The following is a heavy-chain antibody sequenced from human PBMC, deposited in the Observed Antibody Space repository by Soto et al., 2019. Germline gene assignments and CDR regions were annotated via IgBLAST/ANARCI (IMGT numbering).Heavy chain of an antibody. D-gene: IGHD2-21*02. Sequence: QVQLVQSGAEEKKPGASVKVSCKASGYTFTSYAMHWVRQAPVQRLEWMGWINDGNGNTKYSQKFQGRVTITRDTAASTAYMELSSLRSEDTAVYYCARAWVVVTAPDYWGQGTLVTVSS. V-gene: IGHV1-3*05. J-gene: IGHJ4*02. CDR1: GYTFTSYA. CDR2: INDGNGNT. CDR3: ARAWVVVTAPDY.